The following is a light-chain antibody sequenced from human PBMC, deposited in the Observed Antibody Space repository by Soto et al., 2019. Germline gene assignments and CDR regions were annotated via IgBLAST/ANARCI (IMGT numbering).Light chain of an antibody. V-gene: IGKV3-20*01. J-gene: IGKJ1*01. CDR1: QSVSKS. CDR3: QQDGGSPRT. CDR2: GAS. Sequence: EIVLTQSPGTLSLSPGERATLSCRASQSVSKSLAWYQQRPGQAPRLLIYGASSMATGIPDRFSGSGSGTDFTLTINRLEPEDFAIYYCQQDGGSPRTFGQGTKVERK.